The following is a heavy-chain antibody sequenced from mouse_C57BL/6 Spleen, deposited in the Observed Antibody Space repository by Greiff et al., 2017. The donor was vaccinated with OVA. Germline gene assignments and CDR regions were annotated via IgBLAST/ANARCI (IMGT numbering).Heavy chain of an antibody. V-gene: IGHV1-81*01. D-gene: IGHD2-4*01. CDR2: IYPRSGNT. Sequence: VQLQQSGAELARPGASVKLSCKASGYTFTSYGISWVKQRTGQGLEWIGEIYPRSGNTYYNEKFKGKATLTADKSSSTAYMELRSLTSEDSAVYFCARSHYDHDRGYAMDYWGQGTSVTVSS. CDR1: GYTFTSYG. CDR3: ARSHYDHDRGYAMDY. J-gene: IGHJ4*01.